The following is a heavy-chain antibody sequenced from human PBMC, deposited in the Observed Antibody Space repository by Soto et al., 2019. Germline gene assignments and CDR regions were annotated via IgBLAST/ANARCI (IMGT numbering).Heavy chain of an antibody. CDR2: ISWNGGII. D-gene: IGHD3-3*01. V-gene: IGHV3-9*01. Sequence: EVQLVESGGGLVQPGRSLRVSCAASGFTFDDYAIHRVRQAPGKGLEWVSGISWNGGIIGYADSVKGRFTISRDNAKNSLYLQMNSLRPEDTALYYCVKATVFGVVRYYFDYWGQGTLVTVSS. CDR3: VKATVFGVVRYYFDY. CDR1: GFTFDDYA. J-gene: IGHJ4*02.